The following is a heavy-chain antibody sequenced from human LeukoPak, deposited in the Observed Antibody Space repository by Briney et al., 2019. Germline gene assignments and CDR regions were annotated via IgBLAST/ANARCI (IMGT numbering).Heavy chain of an antibody. CDR2: IYHSGST. CDR1: GGSISSYY. CDR3: ARVGEYYYDSSGFSNWFDP. V-gene: IGHV4-59*10. D-gene: IGHD3-22*01. J-gene: IGHJ5*02. Sequence: SETLSLTCAVSGGSISSYYWSWIRQPAGKGLEWIGSIYHSGSTYYNPSLKSRVTISVDTSKNQFSLKLSSVTAADTAVYYCARVGEYYYDSSGFSNWFDPWGQGTLVTVSS.